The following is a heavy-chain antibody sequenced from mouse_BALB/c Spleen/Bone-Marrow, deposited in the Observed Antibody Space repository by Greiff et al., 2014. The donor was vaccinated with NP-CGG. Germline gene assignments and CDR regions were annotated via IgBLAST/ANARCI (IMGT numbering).Heavy chain of an antibody. CDR2: ISNGGGST. J-gene: IGHJ4*01. Sequence: EVKLEESGGGLVQPGGSLKLSCAASGFTFSSYTMSWVRQTPEKRLEWVAYISNGGGSTYFPDTVKGRFTISRDNAKNTLYLQMSSLKSEDTAMYYCARQGVYYGKSYYAMDYCGQGTSVTVSS. CDR1: GFTFSSYT. V-gene: IGHV5-12-2*01. CDR3: ARQGVYYGKSYYAMDY. D-gene: IGHD2-1*01.